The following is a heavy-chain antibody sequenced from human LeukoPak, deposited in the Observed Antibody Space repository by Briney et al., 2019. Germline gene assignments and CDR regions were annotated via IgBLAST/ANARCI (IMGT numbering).Heavy chain of an antibody. CDR3: ARGAAVAFDY. D-gene: IGHD6-19*01. J-gene: IGHJ4*02. CDR1: GGSISSGSYY. Sequence: SETLSLTCTVSGGSISSGSYYWTWIRQPAGRGLEWIGRISSSGSTNYNPSLKSRVTISVDTSKNQFSLKLSSMTAADTAVYYCARGAAVAFDYWGQGTLVTVSS. CDR2: ISSSGST. V-gene: IGHV4-61*02.